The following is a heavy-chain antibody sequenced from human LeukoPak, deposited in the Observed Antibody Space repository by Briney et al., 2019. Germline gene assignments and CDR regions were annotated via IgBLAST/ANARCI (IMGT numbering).Heavy chain of an antibody. D-gene: IGHD1-26*01. Sequence: GGSLRLSCAASGFTFSSYAMSWVRQAPGKGLEWVSAITGSGGSTYYADSVKGRFTISRDNSKNTLYLQMNSLRAEGTAVFYCAKDLGPLYSGRSGWGKGTTVTVSS. CDR2: ITGSGGST. CDR3: AKDLGPLYSGRSG. J-gene: IGHJ6*04. CDR1: GFTFSSYA. V-gene: IGHV3-23*01.